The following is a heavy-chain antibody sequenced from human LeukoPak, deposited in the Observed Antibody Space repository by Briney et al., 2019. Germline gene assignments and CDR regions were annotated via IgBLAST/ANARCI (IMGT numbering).Heavy chain of an antibody. J-gene: IGHJ3*02. Sequence: GGSLRLSCAASGFTLSSYAMHWVRQAPGKGLEWVAVISYDGSNKYYADSVKGRFTISRDNSKNTLYLQMNSLRAEDTAVYYCARDSVAAGLAFDIWGQGTMVTVSS. CDR1: GFTLSSYA. CDR3: ARDSVAAGLAFDI. V-gene: IGHV3-30*04. CDR2: ISYDGSNK. D-gene: IGHD6-13*01.